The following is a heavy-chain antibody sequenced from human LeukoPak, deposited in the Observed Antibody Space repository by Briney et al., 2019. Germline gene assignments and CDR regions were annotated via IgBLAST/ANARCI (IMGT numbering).Heavy chain of an antibody. J-gene: IGHJ6*02. Sequence: SGPTLVNPTQTLTLTCTFSGFSLSTSGVGVGWIRQPPGEALEWLAIVYWDNDQRYSPSLRSRLTIAKDTSTNQVVLTMTNMDPVDGATYYCARTSCGGDCLSVNHNYYGVDVWGQGTTVTVSS. D-gene: IGHD2-21*02. CDR2: VYWDNDQ. CDR3: ARTSCGGDCLSVNHNYYGVDV. CDR1: GFSLSTSGVG. V-gene: IGHV2-5*02.